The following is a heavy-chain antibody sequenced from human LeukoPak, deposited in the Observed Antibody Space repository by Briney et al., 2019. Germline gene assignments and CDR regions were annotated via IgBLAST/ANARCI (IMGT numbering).Heavy chain of an antibody. D-gene: IGHD2-2*01. Sequence: GGSLRLSCAASGFTFSSYAMSWVRQAPGKGLERVSAISGSGGSTYYADSVKGRFTISRDNSKNTLYLQMNSLRAEDTAVYYCAKDYGRCSSTSCSYFDYWGQGTLVTVSS. CDR3: AKDYGRCSSTSCSYFDY. J-gene: IGHJ4*02. CDR2: ISGSGGST. V-gene: IGHV3-23*01. CDR1: GFTFSSYA.